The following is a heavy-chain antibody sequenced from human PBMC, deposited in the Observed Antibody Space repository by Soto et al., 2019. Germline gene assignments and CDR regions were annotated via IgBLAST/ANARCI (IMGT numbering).Heavy chain of an antibody. D-gene: IGHD5-18*01. Sequence: GGSLRLSCVGSGLSLSNIWTSWVRQAPGKGLEWVANIRQGGTETYYVDSVKGRFTISKDHAKNSLYLQMNSLRVEDTALYYCASLDTARVETAGYWGQGTLVTVSS. CDR1: GLSLSNIW. CDR3: ASLDTARVETAGY. J-gene: IGHJ4*02. CDR2: IRQGGTET. V-gene: IGHV3-7*01.